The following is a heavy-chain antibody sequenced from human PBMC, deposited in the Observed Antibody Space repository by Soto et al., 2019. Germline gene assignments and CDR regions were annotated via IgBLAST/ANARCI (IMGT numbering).Heavy chain of an antibody. J-gene: IGHJ4*02. CDR1: GGSFSGYY. Sequence: SETLSLTCAVYGGSFSGYYWSWIRQPPGKGLEWIGEINHSGSTNYNPSLKSRVTISVDTSKNQFSLKLSSVTAADTAVYYSASAAYDGSGYPDEVFDYLGQGALVTVAS. D-gene: IGHD3-22*01. CDR2: INHSGST. V-gene: IGHV4-34*01. CDR3: ASAAYDGSGYPDEVFDY.